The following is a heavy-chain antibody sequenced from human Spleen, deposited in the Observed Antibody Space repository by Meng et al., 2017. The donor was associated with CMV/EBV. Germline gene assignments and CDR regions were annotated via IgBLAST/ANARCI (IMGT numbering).Heavy chain of an antibody. D-gene: IGHD1-7*01. CDR2: VSGSGGRK. Sequence: GGSLRLSCAASGFTFSSHGMHWVRQAPGKGLEWVSGVSGSGGRKFYADSVKGRFTISRDNSRDTLDLQVNSLRVEDTAVYYCARRGNYMANAFDLWGQGTVVTVSS. V-gene: IGHV3-23*01. CDR3: ARRGNYMANAFDL. J-gene: IGHJ3*01. CDR1: GFTFSSHG.